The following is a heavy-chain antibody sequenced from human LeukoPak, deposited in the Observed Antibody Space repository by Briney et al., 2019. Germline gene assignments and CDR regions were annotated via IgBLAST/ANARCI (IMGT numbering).Heavy chain of an antibody. CDR3: ARLNWNYVTFGY. CDR2: INHSGST. D-gene: IGHD1-7*01. Sequence: SETLSLTCAVYGGSFSGYYWSWIRQPPGKGLEWIGEINHSGSTNYNPSLKSRVTISVDTSKNQFSLKLSSVTAADTAVYYCARLNWNYVTFGYWGQGTLVTVPS. CDR1: GGSFSGYY. V-gene: IGHV4-34*01. J-gene: IGHJ4*02.